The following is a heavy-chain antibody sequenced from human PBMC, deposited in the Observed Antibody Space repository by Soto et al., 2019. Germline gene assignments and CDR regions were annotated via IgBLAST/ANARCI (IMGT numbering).Heavy chain of an antibody. CDR2: ISYDGSNK. Sequence: QVPLVESGGGVVQPGRSLRLSCAASGFTFNTYGMHWVRQAPGKGLEWVAVISYDGSNKYYADSVKGRFTISRDNSKNTLYLQMNSLRAEDTAVYYCAKLIWFGAQFDYWGQGTLVTVSS. V-gene: IGHV3-30*18. D-gene: IGHD3-10*01. CDR1: GFTFNTYG. CDR3: AKLIWFGAQFDY. J-gene: IGHJ4*02.